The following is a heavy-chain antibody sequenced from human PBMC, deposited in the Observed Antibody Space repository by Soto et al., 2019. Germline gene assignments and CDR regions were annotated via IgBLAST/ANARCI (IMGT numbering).Heavy chain of an antibody. CDR1: GGSVDGGKSQ. CDR3: AREVPAASRDY. D-gene: IGHD6-25*01. J-gene: IGHJ4*02. CDR2: IHFSGTT. V-gene: IGHV4-61*01. Sequence: SETLSLTCNVSGGSVDGGKSQWTWIRQSPGKGLEWIGNIHFSGTTNNNPSLKSRLTMSVDTTGNQFSLKLASVTAADTAVYYCAREVPAASRDYWGLEILLIVSS.